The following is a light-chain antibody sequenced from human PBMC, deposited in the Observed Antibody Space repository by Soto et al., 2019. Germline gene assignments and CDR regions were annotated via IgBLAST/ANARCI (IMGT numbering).Light chain of an antibody. V-gene: IGKV3-15*01. J-gene: IGKJ1*01. Sequence: MTQSPSTLSASVGDRVTPSCRASQSVSDRVVWYQQKSGQAPSLLIYAASTRAAGVPARFSGSGSGTEFTLTISSLQSEDFAVYFCQQYADWPKTFGQGTKVDI. CDR2: AAS. CDR1: QSVSDR. CDR3: QQYADWPKT.